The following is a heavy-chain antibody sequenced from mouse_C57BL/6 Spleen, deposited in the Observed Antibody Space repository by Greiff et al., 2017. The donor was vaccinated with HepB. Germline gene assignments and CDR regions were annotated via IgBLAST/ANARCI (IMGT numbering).Heavy chain of an antibody. D-gene: IGHD1-1*01. Sequence: QVQLQQSGAELVKPGASVKLSCKASGYTFTSYWMHWVKQRPGQGLEWIGMIHPNSGSTNYNEKFKSKATLTVDKSSSTAYMQLSSLTSEDSAVYYCAGPITTVVGFDYWGQGTTLTVSS. CDR2: IHPNSGST. CDR1: GYTFTSYW. V-gene: IGHV1-64*01. J-gene: IGHJ2*01. CDR3: AGPITTVVGFDY.